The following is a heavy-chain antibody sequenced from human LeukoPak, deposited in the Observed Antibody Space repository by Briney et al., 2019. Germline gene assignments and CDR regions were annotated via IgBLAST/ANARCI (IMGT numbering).Heavy chain of an antibody. J-gene: IGHJ4*02. CDR1: GFSLTTSGMC. D-gene: IGHD3-9*01. V-gene: IGHV2-70*11. CDR2: IDWDDDK. Sequence: SGPTLVNPTQTLTLTCTFSGFSLTTSGMCVSWIRQPPGKALEWLARIDWDDDKYYSTSLRTRLTIPKDTSKNQVVLTMTNMDPVDTATYYCARFLTTFDYWGQGTLVTVSS. CDR3: ARFLTTFDY.